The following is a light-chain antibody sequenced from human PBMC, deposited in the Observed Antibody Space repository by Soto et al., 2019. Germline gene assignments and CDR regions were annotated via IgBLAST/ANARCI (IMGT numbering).Light chain of an antibody. CDR1: NIGSKS. Sequence: SYVLTQAPLVSVAPGQTARVSCGGNNIGSKSVHWYQQKPGQAPVLVVYNDNDRPSGIPERFSGSNSGNTATLTISRVVAGDEADYYCQVWDSSSDHVVFGGGTQLTVL. CDR3: QVWDSSSDHVV. J-gene: IGLJ2*01. V-gene: IGLV3-21*02. CDR2: NDN.